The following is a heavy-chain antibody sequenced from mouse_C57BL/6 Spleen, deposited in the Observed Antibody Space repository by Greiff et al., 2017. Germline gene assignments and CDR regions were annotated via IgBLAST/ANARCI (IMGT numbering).Heavy chain of an antibody. CDR2: IYPRSGDT. CDR1: GYTFTSYG. D-gene: IGHD1-1*01. Sequence: QVQLQQSGAELARPGASVKLSCKASGYTFTSYGISWVKQRTGQGLEWIGEIYPRSGDTYYNEKFKGKATLTADKSSSTAYMELRSLTSEDSAVYFCARWNYGSSYEVAYWGQGTLVTVSA. J-gene: IGHJ3*01. V-gene: IGHV1-81*01. CDR3: ARWNYGSSYEVAY.